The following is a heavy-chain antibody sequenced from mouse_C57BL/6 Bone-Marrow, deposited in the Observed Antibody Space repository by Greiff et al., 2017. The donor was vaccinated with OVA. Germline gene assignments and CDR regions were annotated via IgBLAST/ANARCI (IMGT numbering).Heavy chain of an antibody. Sequence: LQESGPELVKPGASVKISCKASGYAFSSSWMNWVKQRPGKGLEWIGRIYPGDGDTNYNGKFKGKATLTADKSSSTAYMQLSSLTSEDSAVYFCAREDYYGRDYWGQGTTLTVSS. J-gene: IGHJ2*01. V-gene: IGHV1-82*01. CDR2: IYPGDGDT. D-gene: IGHD1-1*01. CDR1: GYAFSSSW. CDR3: AREDYYGRDY.